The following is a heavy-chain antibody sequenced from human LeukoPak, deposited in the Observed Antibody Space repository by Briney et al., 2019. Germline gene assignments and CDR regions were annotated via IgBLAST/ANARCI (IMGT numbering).Heavy chain of an antibody. CDR3: ARADSSIAARLSRSSIFNYYYYMDV. CDR1: GFTFSNYW. CDR2: IDQGGSEK. J-gene: IGHJ6*03. V-gene: IGHV3-7*01. Sequence: PGGSLRLSCTASGFTFSNYWMTWVRQAPGKGLEWVAIIDQGGSEKYYVDSVKGRFTISRDNAKDSLYLQMNSLRAEDTAVYYCARADSSIAARLSRSSIFNYYYYMDVWGKGTTVTVSS. D-gene: IGHD6-6*01.